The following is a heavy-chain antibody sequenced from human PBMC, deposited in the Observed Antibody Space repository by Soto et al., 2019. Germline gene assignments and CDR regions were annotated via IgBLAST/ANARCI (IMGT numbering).Heavy chain of an antibody. CDR3: ARSGRGSGGSCSLKRSKWFDP. V-gene: IGHV4-34*01. CDR1: GGSFSGYY. CDR2: INHSGST. Sequence: QVQLQQWGAGLLKPSETLSLTCAVYGGSFSGYYWSWIRQPPGKGLEWIGEINHSGSTNYNPSLKRRVNIAVDTFNNRLSLKLSCVTAADTAVYYCARSGRGSGGSCSLKRSKWFDPRGQGTLVTASS. J-gene: IGHJ5*02. D-gene: IGHD2-15*01.